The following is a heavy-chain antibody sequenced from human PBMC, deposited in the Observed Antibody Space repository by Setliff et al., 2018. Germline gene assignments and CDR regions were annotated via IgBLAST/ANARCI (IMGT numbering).Heavy chain of an antibody. J-gene: IGHJ4*02. Sequence: SETLSLTCAIYGDSFSGYFWSWVRQSPGKGLEWIGEINESGDTNYNPSLKSRVTISVDTSRNQFSLNLNSVTATDTGVYYCARHVLNRGTYPRPCDSWGQGTLVTVSS. D-gene: IGHD1-26*01. V-gene: IGHV4-34*01. CDR3: ARHVLNRGTYPRPCDS. CDR2: INESGDT. CDR1: GDSFSGYF.